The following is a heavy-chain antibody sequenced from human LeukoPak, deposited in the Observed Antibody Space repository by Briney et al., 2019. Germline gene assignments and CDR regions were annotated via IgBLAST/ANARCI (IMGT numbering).Heavy chain of an antibody. CDR2: ISYDGSNK. CDR3: AKAGVRGSGSYYSDY. CDR1: GFTFSSYG. D-gene: IGHD3-10*01. Sequence: GGSLRLSCAASGFTFSSYGMHWVRQAPGKGLEWVAVISYDGSNKYYADSVKGRFTISRDNSKNTLYLQMNSLRAEDTAVYYCAKAGVRGSGSYYSDYWGQGTLVTVSS. J-gene: IGHJ4*02. V-gene: IGHV3-30*18.